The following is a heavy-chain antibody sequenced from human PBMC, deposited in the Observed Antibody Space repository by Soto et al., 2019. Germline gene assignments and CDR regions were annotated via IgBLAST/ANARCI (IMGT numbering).Heavy chain of an antibody. CDR1: GYTFTGYY. J-gene: IGHJ6*02. CDR3: ARELHSPGGYYDFWSGYPNYYYYGMDV. Sequence: ASVKVSCKASGYTFTGYYMHWVRQAPGQGLEWMGWINPNSGGTNYAQKFQGWVTMTRDTSISTAYMELSRLRSDDTAVYYCARELHSPGGYYDFWSGYPNYYYYGMDVWGQGTTVTVSS. CDR2: INPNSGGT. V-gene: IGHV1-2*04. D-gene: IGHD3-3*01.